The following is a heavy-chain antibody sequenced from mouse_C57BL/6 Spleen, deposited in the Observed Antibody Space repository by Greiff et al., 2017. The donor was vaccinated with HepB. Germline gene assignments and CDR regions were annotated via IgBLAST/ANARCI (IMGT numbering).Heavy chain of an antibody. Sequence: VQLQQSGPGLVQPSQSLSITCTVSGFSLTSYGVHWVRQSPGKGLEWLGVIWSGGSTDYNAAFISRLSISKDNSKSQVVFKMNSLQADDTAIYYCARGGRGYDGYFDVWGTGTTVTVSS. J-gene: IGHJ1*03. CDR2: IWSGGST. CDR1: GFSLTSYG. V-gene: IGHV2-2*01. D-gene: IGHD2-2*01. CDR3: ARGGRGYDGYFDV.